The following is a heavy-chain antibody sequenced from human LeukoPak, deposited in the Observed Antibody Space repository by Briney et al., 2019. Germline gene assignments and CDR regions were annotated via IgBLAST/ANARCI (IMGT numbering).Heavy chain of an antibody. V-gene: IGHV4-59*08. CDR1: GSSINNNF. D-gene: IGHD3-22*01. CDR3: ARHRDYYDT. CDR2: IYSSGSA. Sequence: SETLSITCTVSGSSINNNFWTWIRQPPGKGLEWIGYIYSSGSANYNPSLTSRVIISGDTSKNQISLKLTSVTAADTAVYFCARHRDYYDTWGHGTLVTVSS. J-gene: IGHJ4*01.